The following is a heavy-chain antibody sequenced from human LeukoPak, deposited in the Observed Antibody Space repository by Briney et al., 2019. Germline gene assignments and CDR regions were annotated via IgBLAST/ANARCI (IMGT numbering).Heavy chain of an antibody. CDR1: GYSITSSSW. CDR3: ARDGHSSGWYFQH. D-gene: IGHD6-19*01. CDR2: IYHSGTT. Sequence: SETLSLTCAVSGYSITSSSWWGWIRQPPGKGLEWIGYIYHSGTTYYNPSLQSRVTMSVDTSKDQFSLKLSSVTAVDTAVYYCARDGHSSGWYFQHWGQGTLVTVSS. J-gene: IGHJ1*01. V-gene: IGHV4-28*03.